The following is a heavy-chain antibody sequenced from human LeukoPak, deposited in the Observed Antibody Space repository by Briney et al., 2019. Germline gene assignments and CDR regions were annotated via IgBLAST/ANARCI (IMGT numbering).Heavy chain of an antibody. Sequence: ASVKVSCKASGYSFTGHYIHWVRQAPGQGLEWLGIINCSGGSTSYAQKFQGRVTMTRDTSTRTVYMELSSLRSEDTAVYYCARCYDNFDVALDIWSQGTMVTVSS. V-gene: IGHV1-46*01. CDR1: GYSFTGHY. CDR3: ARCYDNFDVALDI. CDR2: INCSGGST. D-gene: IGHD3-9*01. J-gene: IGHJ3*02.